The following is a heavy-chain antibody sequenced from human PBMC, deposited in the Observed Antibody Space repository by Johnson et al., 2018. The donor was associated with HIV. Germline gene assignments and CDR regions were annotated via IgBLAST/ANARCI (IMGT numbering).Heavy chain of an antibody. V-gene: IGHV3-23*04. J-gene: IGHJ3*02. CDR3: AKDRQWGPRDAFDI. CDR2: ISGSGGST. Sequence: VQLVESGGGLVQPGGSLRLSCEASGFSFSRYGMHWVRQAPGKGLEWVSAISGSGGSTYYADSVKGRFTISRDNSKNTLYLQMNSLRAEDTAVYYCAKDRQWGPRDAFDIWGQGTMVTVSS. CDR1: GFSFSRYG. D-gene: IGHD6-19*01.